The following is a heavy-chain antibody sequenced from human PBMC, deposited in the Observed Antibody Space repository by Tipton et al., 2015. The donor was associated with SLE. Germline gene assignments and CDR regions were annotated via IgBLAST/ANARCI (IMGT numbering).Heavy chain of an antibody. J-gene: IGHJ6*02. Sequence: LRLSCNVSGGSITSFYWSWIRQPPGKGLEWIGYIYHSGVTNYNPSLKSRVTISLDTSKNQVSLKVNSVTAADTAVYYCARVAYHTSSVHYYYSYDMDVWGQGTTVTVSS. CDR3: ARVAYHTSSVHYYYSYDMDV. CDR1: GGSITSFY. V-gene: IGHV4-59*08. CDR2: IYHSGVT. D-gene: IGHD6-6*01.